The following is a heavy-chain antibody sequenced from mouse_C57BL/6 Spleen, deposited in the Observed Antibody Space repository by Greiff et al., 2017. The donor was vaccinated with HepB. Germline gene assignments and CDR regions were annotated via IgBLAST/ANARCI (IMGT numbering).Heavy chain of an antibody. CDR3: TTYGLGV. CDR2: IDPENGDT. CDR1: GFNIKDDY. J-gene: IGHJ1*03. D-gene: IGHD1-2*01. Sequence: VHVKQSGAELVRPGASVKLSCTASGFNIKDDYMHWVKQRPEQGLEWIGWIDPENGDTEYASKFQGKATITADTSSNTAYLQLSSLTSEDTAVYYCTTYGLGVWGTGTTVTVSS. V-gene: IGHV14-4*01.